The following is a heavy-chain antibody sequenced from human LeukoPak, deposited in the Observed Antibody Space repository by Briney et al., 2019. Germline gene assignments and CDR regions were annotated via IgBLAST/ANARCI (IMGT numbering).Heavy chain of an antibody. V-gene: IGHV3-11*04. D-gene: IGHD6-19*01. CDR1: RLTFSEYY. CDR3: ATCISSGCYWWQVMVPIDFDY. Sequence: PGQSLTLSCAVSRLTFSEYYMSWISQAAVKWREWDSYISSSVGKIYYADSVKGRFTISRDNAKNSLYLQMNSLRAEDSAVYYCATCISSGCYWWQVMVPIDFDYWGQGTLVTVSS. J-gene: IGHJ4*02. CDR2: ISSSVGKI.